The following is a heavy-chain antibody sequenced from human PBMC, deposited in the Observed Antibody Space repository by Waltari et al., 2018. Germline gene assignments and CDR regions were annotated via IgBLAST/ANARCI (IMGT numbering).Heavy chain of an antibody. V-gene: IGHV3-23*01. CDR1: GFTFSSYA. CDR3: ANEPLARYYGMDV. Sequence: EVQLLESGGGLVQPGGSLRLSCAASGFTFSSYAMSWVRPAPGKGLEWVSAISGSGGSTYYADSVKGRFTISRDNSKNTLYLQMNSLRAEDTAVYYCANEPLARYYGMDVWGQGTTVTVSS. J-gene: IGHJ6*02. CDR2: ISGSGGST.